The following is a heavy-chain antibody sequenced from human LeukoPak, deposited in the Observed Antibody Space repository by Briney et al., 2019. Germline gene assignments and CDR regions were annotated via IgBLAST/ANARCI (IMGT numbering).Heavy chain of an antibody. Sequence: SVKVSCKASGGTFSSYAISWVRQAPGQGLEWMGGIIPIFGTANYAQKLQGRVTITADESTSTAYMELSSLRSEDTAVYYCARSPLGYCSSTSCHKYYFDYWGQGTLVTVSS. CDR1: GGTFSSYA. D-gene: IGHD2-2*01. V-gene: IGHV1-69*01. CDR2: IIPIFGTA. CDR3: ARSPLGYCSSTSCHKYYFDY. J-gene: IGHJ4*02.